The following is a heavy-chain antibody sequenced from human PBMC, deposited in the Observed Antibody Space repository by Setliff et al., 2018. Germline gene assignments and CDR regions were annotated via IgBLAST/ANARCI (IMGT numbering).Heavy chain of an antibody. CDR2: FDPEEGER. CDR1: GNTLTHLS. J-gene: IGHJ6*03. V-gene: IGHV1-24*01. CDR3: ARERGDIVTTTSYYYYLDV. Sequence: ASVKVSCKVSGNTLTHLSIHWVRQAPGEGLEWIGGFDPEEGERIYAPRLQGRVTMTRDTSITTAYMELSSLRSEDTAVYYCARERGDIVTTTSYYYYLDVWGKGTTVTVSS. D-gene: IGHD5-12*01.